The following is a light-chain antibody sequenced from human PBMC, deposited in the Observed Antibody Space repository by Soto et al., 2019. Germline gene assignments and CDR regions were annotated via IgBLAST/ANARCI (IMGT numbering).Light chain of an antibody. CDR2: WAS. J-gene: IGKJ4*01. CDR1: QSVLSSSNNQNY. V-gene: IGKV4-1*01. Sequence: DIVMTQSPESLAVSLGERATINCKSSQSVLSSSNNQNYLAWYQQIPGQPPKLLIYWASTRGSGVPDRFSGRGSGTDFTLTIASLQAEDVSVYYCQQYYGAPLTFGGGTKVEIK. CDR3: QQYYGAPLT.